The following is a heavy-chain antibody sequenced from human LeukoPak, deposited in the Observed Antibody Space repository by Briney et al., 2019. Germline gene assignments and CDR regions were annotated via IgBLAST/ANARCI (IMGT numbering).Heavy chain of an antibody. V-gene: IGHV3-11*01. D-gene: IGHD3-9*01. CDR3: ARSIGLTGGGVDV. Sequence: PGGSLRLSCAASGFTFSDYNMNWVRQAPGKGLEWVSYITNGGSTIHHADSVKGRFTNPSDQDKKPLDLQMNGRRAEDTAVYYSARSIGLTGGGVDVWGHGTTVPVS. CDR2: ITNGGSTI. J-gene: IGHJ6*02. CDR1: GFTFSDYN.